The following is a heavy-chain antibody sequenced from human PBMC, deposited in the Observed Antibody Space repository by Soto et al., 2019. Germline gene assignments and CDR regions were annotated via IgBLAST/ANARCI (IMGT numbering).Heavy chain of an antibody. CDR2: ILPIFGTA. CDR3: ARGHEFGGKSDAYDI. J-gene: IGHJ3*02. Sequence: QVLLVQSGAEMKKPGSSVRVSCKASGGSFSTSSINWVRQAPGQRPEWMANILPIFGTADYAQKFQGRLTITADTSTNTAYMELRSLFSEDTAVYYCARGHEFGGKSDAYDIWGQGTVVTVSS. D-gene: IGHD2-15*01. CDR1: GGSFSTSS. V-gene: IGHV1-69*14.